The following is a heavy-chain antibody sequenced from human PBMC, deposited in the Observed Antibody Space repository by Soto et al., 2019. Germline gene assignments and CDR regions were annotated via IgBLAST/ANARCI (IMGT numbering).Heavy chain of an antibody. CDR3: AGELSNSPEYFDC. CDR2: IYYSGRT. CDR1: GGSISSDYYY. Sequence: QVQLQESGPGLVKPSQTLSLTCTVSGGSISSDYYYWSWIRQPPGKGLEWIGYIYYSGRTAYNPSLKSRIIISIDTSKNQFSLSLNSLNAADTAVYYCAGELSNSPEYFDCWGLGTLVTVSS. J-gene: IGHJ4*02. D-gene: IGHD6-6*01. V-gene: IGHV4-30-4*01.